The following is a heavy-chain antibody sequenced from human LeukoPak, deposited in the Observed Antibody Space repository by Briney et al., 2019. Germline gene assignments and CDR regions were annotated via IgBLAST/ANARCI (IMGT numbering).Heavy chain of an antibody. V-gene: IGHV3-23*01. CDR2: ISTSGRAT. D-gene: IGHD5/OR15-5a*01. J-gene: IGHJ4*02. CDR3: AKARGSSVYEPFDC. Sequence: GGSLRLSCAASGFAFNTYAMTWVRQAPEKGLQWVSTISTSGRATYYADSVEGRFTISRDNSKNTLYLQMHSLRADDTAVYYCAKARGSSVYEPFDCWGQGTQVTVSP. CDR1: GFAFNTYA.